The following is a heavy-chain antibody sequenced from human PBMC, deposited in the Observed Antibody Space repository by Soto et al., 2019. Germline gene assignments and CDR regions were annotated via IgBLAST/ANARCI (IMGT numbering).Heavy chain of an antibody. CDR3: AREGWPLLQTGMDV. CDR2: ISSSNRTI. Sequence: EVQLVESGGGLKQPGGSLRISCAASGFTFRSYSMNWVRQAPGKGLEWVSYISSSNRTINYADSVKGRFIISRDNAKNSLYLQMHSRRDEDTAVYYCAREGWPLLQTGMDVWGQGTTVTVSS. J-gene: IGHJ6*02. D-gene: IGHD2-15*01. CDR1: GFTFRSYS. V-gene: IGHV3-48*02.